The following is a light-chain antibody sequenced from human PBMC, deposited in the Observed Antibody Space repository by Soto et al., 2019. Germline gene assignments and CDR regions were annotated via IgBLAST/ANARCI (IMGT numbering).Light chain of an antibody. CDR2: AAS. Sequence: QLTQAPSSLAASVGDRGTIPCRASQDISSHLAWYQQQPGKAPKLLIYAASTLQSGVPSRFSGSGSGTDFTLTISSLHPEDFATYCCQQFIFSPLTFGQGTKVEIK. V-gene: IGKV1-9*01. J-gene: IGKJ1*01. CDR3: QQFIFSPLT. CDR1: QDISSH.